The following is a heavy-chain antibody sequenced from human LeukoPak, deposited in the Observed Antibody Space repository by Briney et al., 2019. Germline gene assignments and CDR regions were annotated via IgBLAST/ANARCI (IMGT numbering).Heavy chain of an antibody. D-gene: IGHD3-3*01. V-gene: IGHV3-7*01. Sequence: GGSLRLSCAASGFTFSSYWMNWVRQAPEKGLEWVANIKQDGSEKYYVDSVKGRFTISRDNAKNSLYLQMNSLRAEDTAVYYCARDLGYDFWSGYHTGWFDPWGQGTLVTVSS. CDR1: GFTFSSYW. CDR3: ARDLGYDFWSGYHTGWFDP. CDR2: IKQDGSEK. J-gene: IGHJ5*02.